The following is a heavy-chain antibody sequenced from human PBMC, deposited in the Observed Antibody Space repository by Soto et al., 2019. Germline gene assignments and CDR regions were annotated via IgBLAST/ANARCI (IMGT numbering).Heavy chain of an antibody. Sequence: QVQLVESGGGVVQPGRSLRLSCAASGFTFSSYGMHWVRQAPGKGLEWVAVISYDGSNKYYADSVKGRFTISRDNSKNTLYLQMNSLRAEDTGVYYCAKVQVKPGYSSGWYFDYWGQGTLVTVSS. V-gene: IGHV3-30*18. CDR3: AKVQVKPGYSSGWYFDY. D-gene: IGHD6-19*01. CDR1: GFTFSSYG. CDR2: ISYDGSNK. J-gene: IGHJ4*02.